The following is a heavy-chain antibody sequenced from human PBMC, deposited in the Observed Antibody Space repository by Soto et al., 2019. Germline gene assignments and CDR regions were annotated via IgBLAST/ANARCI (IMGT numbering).Heavy chain of an antibody. J-gene: IGHJ3*02. CDR2: IYYSGST. Sequence: SETLSLTCTVSGVSISSSSYYWGWIRQPPGKGLEWIGSIYYSGSTYYNPSLKSRVTISVDTSKNQFSLKLSSVTAADTAVYYCARHYYGSGSYYNDGAFDIWGQGTMVTVSS. CDR1: GVSISSSSYY. V-gene: IGHV4-39*01. CDR3: ARHYYGSGSYYNDGAFDI. D-gene: IGHD3-10*01.